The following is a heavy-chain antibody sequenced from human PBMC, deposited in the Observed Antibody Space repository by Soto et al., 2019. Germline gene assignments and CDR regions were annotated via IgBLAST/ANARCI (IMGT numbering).Heavy chain of an antibody. Sequence: GGSLRLSCAASGFTFSSYGMHWVRQAPGKGLEWVAVISYDRSNKYYADSVKGRFTISRDNSKNTLYLQMNSLRAEDTAVYYCAKEEATVNPWYFDLWGRSTLVTVSS. CDR3: AKEEATVNPWYFDL. J-gene: IGHJ2*01. D-gene: IGHD4-4*01. CDR1: GFTFSSYG. V-gene: IGHV3-30*18. CDR2: ISYDRSNK.